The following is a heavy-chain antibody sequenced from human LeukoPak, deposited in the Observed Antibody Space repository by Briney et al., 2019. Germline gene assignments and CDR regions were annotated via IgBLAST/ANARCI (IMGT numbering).Heavy chain of an antibody. Sequence: ASVKVSCKASGYTFTGYYMHWVRQAPGQGLEWMGWISAYNGNTNYAQKLQGRVTMTTDTSTSTAYMELRSLRSDDTAVYYCARRLLASGWFDPWGQGTLVTVSS. J-gene: IGHJ5*02. V-gene: IGHV1-18*04. CDR3: ARRLLASGWFDP. CDR2: ISAYNGNT. CDR1: GYTFTGYY. D-gene: IGHD6-13*01.